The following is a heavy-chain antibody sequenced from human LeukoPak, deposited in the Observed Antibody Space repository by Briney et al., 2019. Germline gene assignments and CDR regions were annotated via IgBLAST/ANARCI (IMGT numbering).Heavy chain of an antibody. J-gene: IGHJ4*02. V-gene: IGHV1-18*03. Sequence: GASVKVPCKASGYTFSSFDISWVRQAPGQGLEWMGWISGHNGNTKYAQKFEGRVTMTTESSTSIAYMELRRATYDDVDVYSCARAHSSGWYVGDYWGQGTLVTV. CDR3: ARAHSSGWYVGDY. CDR2: ISGHNGNT. CDR1: GYTFSSFD. D-gene: IGHD6-19*01.